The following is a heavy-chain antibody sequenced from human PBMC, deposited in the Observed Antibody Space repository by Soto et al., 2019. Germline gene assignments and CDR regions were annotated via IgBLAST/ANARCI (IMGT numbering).Heavy chain of an antibody. CDR1: GFTFSSSA. J-gene: IGHJ5*02. CDR3: ARSLNIHWKNYFDP. V-gene: IGHV3-23*01. Sequence: EVQILESGGGLVQSGGSLRLSCAASGFTFSSSAMNWVRQAPGKGLEWVSIISSSDGTTYYADSVKGRFTISRDNSKNTLYLDMTSLRAEDTALYYCARSLNIHWKNYFDPWGQGTLVTVSS. D-gene: IGHD1-1*01. CDR2: ISSSDGTT.